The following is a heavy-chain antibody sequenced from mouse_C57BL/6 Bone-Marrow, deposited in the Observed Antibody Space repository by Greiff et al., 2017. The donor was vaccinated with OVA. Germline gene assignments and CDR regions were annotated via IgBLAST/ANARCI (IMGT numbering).Heavy chain of an antibody. CDR2: INPYNGGT. V-gene: IGHV1-19*01. CDR1: GYTFTDYY. J-gene: IGHJ2*01. CDR3: ARSITTVVATDY. Sequence: VQLKESGPVLVKPGASVKMSCKASGYTFTDYYMNWVKQSHGKSLEWIGVINPYNGGTSYNQKFKGKATLTVDKSSSTAYMELNSLTSEDSAVYYCARSITTVVATDYWGQGTTLTVSS. D-gene: IGHD1-1*01.